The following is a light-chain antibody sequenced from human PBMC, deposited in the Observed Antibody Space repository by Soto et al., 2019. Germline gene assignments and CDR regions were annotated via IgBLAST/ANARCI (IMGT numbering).Light chain of an antibody. V-gene: IGLV2-8*01. J-gene: IGLJ1*01. CDR3: SSYAGSNNYV. CDR1: SSDVGGYNY. Sequence: QSALTQPPSASGSPGPSVTISCTGTSSDVGGYNYVSWYQQHPGKAPKLMIYEVSKRPSGVPDRFSASKSGNTPSLPVSGLQAEDEADYYCSSYAGSNNYVFGTGTKVTAL. CDR2: EVS.